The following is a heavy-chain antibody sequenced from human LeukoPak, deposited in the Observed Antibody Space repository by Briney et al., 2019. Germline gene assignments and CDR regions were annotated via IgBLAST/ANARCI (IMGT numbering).Heavy chain of an antibody. CDR3: ARGSDYGDDTGDWFDP. J-gene: IGHJ5*02. Sequence: GASVKVSCKTSGYTFSSYGIGWVRQAPGQGLEWMGWMNPNSGNTGYAQKFQGRVTMTRNTSISTAYMELSSLRSEDTAVYYCARGSDYGDDTGDWFDPWGQGTLVTVSS. CDR2: MNPNSGNT. CDR1: GYTFSSYG. V-gene: IGHV1-8*02. D-gene: IGHD4-17*01.